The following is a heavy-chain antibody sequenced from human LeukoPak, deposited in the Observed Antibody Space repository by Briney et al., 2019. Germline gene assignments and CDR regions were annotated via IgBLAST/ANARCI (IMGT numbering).Heavy chain of an antibody. Sequence: GGSLRLSCAASGFTFSSYWMSWVRQAPGKWLEWLANIKQDGSEKYYVDSVKGLFTISRDNSKNTLYLQMNSLRAEDTAVYYCAKDRELLRPPYFDYWGQGTLVTVSS. CDR2: IKQDGSEK. CDR1: GFTFSSYW. D-gene: IGHD1-26*01. J-gene: IGHJ4*02. V-gene: IGHV3-7*03. CDR3: AKDRELLRPPYFDY.